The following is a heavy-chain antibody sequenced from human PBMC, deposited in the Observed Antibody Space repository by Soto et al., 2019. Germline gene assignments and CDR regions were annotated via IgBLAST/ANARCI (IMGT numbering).Heavy chain of an antibody. CDR3: ARVGRIAAAGSPSYYFDY. CDR1: GGTFSSYA. J-gene: IGHJ4*02. CDR2: IIPIFGTA. D-gene: IGHD6-13*01. V-gene: IGHV1-69*13. Sequence: SVKVSCKASGGTFSSYAISWVRQAPGQGLEWMGGIIPIFGTANYAQKFQGRVTITADESTSTADMELSSLRSEDTAVYYCARVGRIAAAGSPSYYFDYWGQGTLVTVSS.